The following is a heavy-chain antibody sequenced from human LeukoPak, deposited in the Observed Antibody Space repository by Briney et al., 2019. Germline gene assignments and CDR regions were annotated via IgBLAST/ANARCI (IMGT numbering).Heavy chain of an antibody. CDR2: ISSGSRNI. J-gene: IGHJ5*02. CDR1: GFDFSSYT. D-gene: IGHD3-9*01. Sequence: GGSLRLSCAASGFDFSSYTMNWVRQAPGMGLEWVSSISSGSRNIHYADSVKGRFTISRDNAKNSLYLQMNSLRAEDTAVYYCARDPHFDCGVTPHRGGWFDPWGQGTLVTVSS. V-gene: IGHV3-21*01. CDR3: ARDPHFDCGVTPHRGGWFDP.